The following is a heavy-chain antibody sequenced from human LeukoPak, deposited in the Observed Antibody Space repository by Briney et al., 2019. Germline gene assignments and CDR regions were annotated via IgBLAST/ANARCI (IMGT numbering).Heavy chain of an antibody. Sequence: GGSLRLSCAASGFTFSSYSMNWVRQAPGKGLEWVSGISGGGGSTYYADSVKGRFTISRDNSKSTLYLHMNSLRVEDTAVYYCAKEFSFDSSGYYLYWGQGTLVTVSS. CDR3: AKEFSFDSSGYYLY. D-gene: IGHD3-22*01. CDR1: GFTFSSYS. CDR2: ISGGGGST. J-gene: IGHJ4*02. V-gene: IGHV3-23*01.